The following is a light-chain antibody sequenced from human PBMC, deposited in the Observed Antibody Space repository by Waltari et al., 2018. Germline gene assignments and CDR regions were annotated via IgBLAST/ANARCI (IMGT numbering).Light chain of an antibody. J-gene: IGKJ4*01. CDR2: GAS. CDR3: QQYNDWPPT. V-gene: IGKV3-15*01. Sequence: IVMTQSPATLSVSVGERATLSCRASQRFGSNLAWYQLKPGQAPRLLLSGASTRATRIPARFSGSGSGTEFTLTISSLQSEDFAVYYCQQYNDWPPTFGGGTKVEIK. CDR1: QRFGSN.